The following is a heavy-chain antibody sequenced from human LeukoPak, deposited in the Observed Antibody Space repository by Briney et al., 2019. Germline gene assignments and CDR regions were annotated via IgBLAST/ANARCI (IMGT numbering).Heavy chain of an antibody. V-gene: IGHV3-48*01. CDR2: ISSSSSTI. CDR1: GFTFSSYG. Sequence: GGSLRLSCAASGFTFSSYGMPWVRQAPGKGLEWVSYISSSSSTIYYADSVKGRFTISRDNAKNSLYLQLNSLRAEDTAVYYCARRDRGSRYSGSYFGPYYFDYWGQGTLVTVSS. CDR3: ARRDRGSRYSGSYFGPYYFDY. J-gene: IGHJ4*02. D-gene: IGHD1-26*01.